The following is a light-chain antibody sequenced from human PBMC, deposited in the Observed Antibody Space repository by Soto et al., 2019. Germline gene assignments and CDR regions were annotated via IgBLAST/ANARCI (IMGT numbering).Light chain of an antibody. CDR3: QQYYSSPWT. CDR2: GAS. Sequence: EIVMTQSPATLSVSPEERATLSCIASHNVRSSLAWYQQKAGQAPRLLIHGASTRATGIPGRFSGSGYGTDFNLTISSLQAADVAVYYCQQYYSSPWTFGQGTKVDIK. J-gene: IGKJ1*01. CDR1: HNVRSS. V-gene: IGKV3-15*01.